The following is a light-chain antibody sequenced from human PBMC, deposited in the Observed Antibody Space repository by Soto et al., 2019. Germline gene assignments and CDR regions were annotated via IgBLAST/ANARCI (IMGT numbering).Light chain of an antibody. CDR2: NDH. CDR1: SSNIGTNT. Sequence: QSVLTQPPSASGPPGQRVTLTCSGTSSNIGTNTVRWYRQLPGTAPKVLVYNDHERPSGVPDRFSGSKSGTSASLAISGLQSEDEADYYCAAWDDSLWVFGGGTKLTVL. CDR3: AAWDDSLWV. J-gene: IGLJ3*02. V-gene: IGLV1-44*01.